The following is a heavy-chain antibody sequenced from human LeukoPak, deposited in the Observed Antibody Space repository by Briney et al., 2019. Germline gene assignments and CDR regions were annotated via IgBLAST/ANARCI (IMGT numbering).Heavy chain of an antibody. J-gene: IGHJ4*02. Sequence: GGSLKLSCAASGFTFSGSAMRWVRQASGKGLEWVGRIRSKANSYATAYAASVKGSFTISRDDSKNTAYLQMNSLKTEDTAVYYCTRTGGTYCSSTSCYTRDDYWGQGTLVTVSS. V-gene: IGHV3-73*01. CDR2: IRSKANSYAT. D-gene: IGHD2-2*02. CDR3: TRTGGTYCSSTSCYTRDDY. CDR1: GFTFSGSA.